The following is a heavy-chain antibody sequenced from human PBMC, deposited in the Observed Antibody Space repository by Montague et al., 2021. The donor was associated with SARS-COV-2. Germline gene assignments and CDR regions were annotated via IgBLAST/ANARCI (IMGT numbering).Heavy chain of an antibody. D-gene: IGHD3-3*01. J-gene: IGHJ6*03. V-gene: IGHV3-21*01. CDR2: ISSSSYI. Sequence: SLRLSCAASGFTFSSYSMNWVRQAPGKGLEWVSSISSSSYIYYADSVKGRFTISRDNAKNSLYLQMNSLRAEDTAVYYCARDSGRYYDFWSGYYNSHYYYYMDVWGKGTTVTVSS. CDR3: ARDSGRYYDFWSGYYNSHYYYYMDV. CDR1: GFTFSSYS.